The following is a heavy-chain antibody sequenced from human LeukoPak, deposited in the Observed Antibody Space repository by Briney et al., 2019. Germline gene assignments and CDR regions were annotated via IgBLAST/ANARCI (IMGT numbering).Heavy chain of an antibody. D-gene: IGHD6-13*01. CDR2: INHSGST. J-gene: IGHJ4*02. CDR3: ARDLIGRPREGYFDY. Sequence: SETLSLTCAVYGGSFSGYYWSWIRQPPGKGLEWIGEINHSGSTNYNPSLKSRVTISVDTSKNQFSLKLSSVTAADTAVYYCARDLIGRPREGYFDYWGQGTLVTVSS. V-gene: IGHV4-34*01. CDR1: GGSFSGYY.